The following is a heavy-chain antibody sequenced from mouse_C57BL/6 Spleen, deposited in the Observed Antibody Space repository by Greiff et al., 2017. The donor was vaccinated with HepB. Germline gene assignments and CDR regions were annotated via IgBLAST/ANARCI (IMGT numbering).Heavy chain of an antibody. CDR2: IYPGDGDT. CDR1: GYAFSSYW. V-gene: IGHV1-80*01. Sequence: QVQLQQSGAELVKPGASVKISCKASGYAFSSYWMNWVKQRPGKGLEWIGQIYPGDGDTNYNGKFKGKATLTADKSSSTAYMQLSSLTSEDSAVYFCARQQGGYDVDYFDYWGQGTTLTVSS. D-gene: IGHD2-2*01. CDR3: ARQQGGYDVDYFDY. J-gene: IGHJ2*01.